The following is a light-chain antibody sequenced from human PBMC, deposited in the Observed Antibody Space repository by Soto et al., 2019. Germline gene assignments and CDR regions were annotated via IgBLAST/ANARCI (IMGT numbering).Light chain of an antibody. CDR2: GAS. CDR3: QQYNNWTS. V-gene: IGKV3-15*01. Sequence: EIVMTQSPATLSVSPGERATLSCRASQSVSSNLAWYQQKPGQAPRLLIYGASTRATGIPARFSGSGSGTEFTLPISSLQSEDVAVYYCQQYNNWTSFGQGTKVEIK. J-gene: IGKJ1*01. CDR1: QSVSSN.